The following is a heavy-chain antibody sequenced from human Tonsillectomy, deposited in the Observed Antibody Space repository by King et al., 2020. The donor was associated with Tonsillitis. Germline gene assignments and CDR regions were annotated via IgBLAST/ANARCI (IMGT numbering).Heavy chain of an antibody. V-gene: IGHV4-59*08. J-gene: IGHJ5*02. CDR1: GGSISSYY. CDR3: ARHTLTGTTWFDP. CDR2: IYYSGST. D-gene: IGHD1-7*01. Sequence: QLQESGPGLVKPSETLSLTCTVSGGSISSYYWSWIRQPPGKGLEWIGYIYYSGSTNYNPSLKSRVTISVDTSKNQFSLKLSSVTAADTAVYYCARHTLTGTTWFDPWGQGTLVTVSS.